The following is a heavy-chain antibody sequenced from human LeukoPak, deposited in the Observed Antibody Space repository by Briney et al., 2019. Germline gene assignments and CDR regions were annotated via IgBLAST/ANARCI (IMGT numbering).Heavy chain of an antibody. Sequence: ASVKVSCKGSGYTFTSYDSNWVGQATGQGLEWMGWMNPNSGNTGYAQKFQGRVTITRNTSISTAYMELSSLRSEDTAVYYCAGGPSGYYMDVWGKGTTVTVSS. J-gene: IGHJ6*03. CDR3: AGGPSGYYMDV. CDR1: GYTFTSYD. CDR2: MNPNSGNT. V-gene: IGHV1-8*03.